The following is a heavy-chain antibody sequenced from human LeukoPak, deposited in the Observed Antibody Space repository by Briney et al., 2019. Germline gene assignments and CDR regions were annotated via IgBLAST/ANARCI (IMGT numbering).Heavy chain of an antibody. J-gene: IGHJ4*02. Sequence: SVKVSCKASGGTFSSYAISWVRQAPGQGLEWMRGIIPIFGTANYAQKFQGRVTITADESTSTAYMELSSLRSEDTAVYYCARVDTAMANDPDYWGQGTLVTVSS. V-gene: IGHV1-69*13. CDR2: IIPIFGTA. D-gene: IGHD5-18*01. CDR1: GGTFSSYA. CDR3: ARVDTAMANDPDY.